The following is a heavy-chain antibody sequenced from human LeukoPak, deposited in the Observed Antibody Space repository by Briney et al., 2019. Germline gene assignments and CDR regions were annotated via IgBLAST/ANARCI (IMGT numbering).Heavy chain of an antibody. CDR1: GFTFSSHW. J-gene: IGHJ5*02. CDR2: IRNKPNSYTT. CDR3: TRSSSGAWYNWFDP. Sequence: GGSLRLSCAASGFTFSSHWMSWVRQAPGKGLEWVGRIRNKPNSYTTEYAASVKGRFTISRDDSKNSLYLQMNSLKIEDTAVYYCTRSSSGAWYNWFDPWGQGTLVTVSS. D-gene: IGHD3-22*01. V-gene: IGHV3-72*01.